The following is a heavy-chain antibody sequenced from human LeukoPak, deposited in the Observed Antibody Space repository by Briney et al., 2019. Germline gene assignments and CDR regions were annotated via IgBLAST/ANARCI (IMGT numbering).Heavy chain of an antibody. Sequence: GGSLRLSCAASGFTFSSYGMHWVRQAPGKGLEWVAFIRYDGSNKYYADSVKGRFTISRDNSKNTLCLQMNSLRAEDTAVYYCAKSYYFGSGRYTNDYWGQGTLVTVSS. D-gene: IGHD3-10*01. CDR1: GFTFSSYG. CDR3: AKSYYFGSGRYTNDY. CDR2: IRYDGSNK. V-gene: IGHV3-30*02. J-gene: IGHJ4*02.